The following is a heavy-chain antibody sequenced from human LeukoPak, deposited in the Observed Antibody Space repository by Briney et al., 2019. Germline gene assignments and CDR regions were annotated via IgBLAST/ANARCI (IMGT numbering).Heavy chain of an antibody. CDR2: IYYSGST. Sequence: SETLSLTCTVSGGSISSSSYYWGWIRQPPGKGLEWIGSIYYSGSTYYNPSLKSRVTISVDTSKNQFSLKLSSVTAADTAVYYRARDQLGRWLQPLDYWGQGTLVTVSS. V-gene: IGHV4-39*07. D-gene: IGHD5-24*01. J-gene: IGHJ4*02. CDR3: ARDQLGRWLQPLDY. CDR1: GGSISSSSYY.